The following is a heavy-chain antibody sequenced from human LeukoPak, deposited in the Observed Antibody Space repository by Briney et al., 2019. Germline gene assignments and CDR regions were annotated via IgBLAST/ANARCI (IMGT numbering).Heavy chain of an antibody. CDR2: IYYSGST. V-gene: IGHV4-59*02. J-gene: IGHJ5*02. CDR3: ARDAHDYGDYGWFDP. CDR1: GGSVSSYY. Sequence: SETLSLTCTVSGGSVSSYYWSWIQQPPGKGLEWIGYIYYSGSTNYNPSLKSRVTISVDTSKNQFSLKLSSVTAADTAVYYCARDAHDYGDYGWFDPWGQGTLVTVSS. D-gene: IGHD4-17*01.